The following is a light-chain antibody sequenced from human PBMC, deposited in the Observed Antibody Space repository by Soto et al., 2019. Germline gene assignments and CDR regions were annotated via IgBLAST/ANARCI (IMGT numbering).Light chain of an antibody. Sequence: IAWMQSPGTLALSSGERATLSCTSCQSVNSRYLVGYQQKPGHAHRLLIYGALSRATGIPDKFSGSVSGTDFTRNISGLEPGEFGVYYCQQYGSAPIPFGQGTRL. CDR1: QSVNSRY. J-gene: IGKJ5*01. V-gene: IGKV3-20*01. CDR3: QQYGSAPIP. CDR2: GAL.